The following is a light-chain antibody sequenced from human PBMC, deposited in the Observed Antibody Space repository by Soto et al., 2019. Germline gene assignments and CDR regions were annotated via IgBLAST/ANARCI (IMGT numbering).Light chain of an antibody. V-gene: IGKV3-20*01. CDR1: QTISNSY. J-gene: IGKJ2*01. CDR2: AVS. CDR3: QQYGRSPYT. Sequence: EIVLTQSPGTLSLSPGERATLSCRASQTISNSYLAWYQQKPGQAPRLLIYAVSSRATGIPDRFSGSGSGTDFTLTISRLEPEDFAVYYCQQYGRSPYTFGQGTKV.